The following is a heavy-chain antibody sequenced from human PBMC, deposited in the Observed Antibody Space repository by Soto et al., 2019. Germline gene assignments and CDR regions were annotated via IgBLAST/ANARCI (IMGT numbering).Heavy chain of an antibody. D-gene: IGHD5-18*01. CDR2: IWFDGGNS. CDR1: AFTFSDHG. Sequence: QLVESGGGVVQPGGSLRLSCSATPSAFTFSDHGMHWVRQTPGKGLEWLAVIWFDGGNSYYADSVTGGFTISRANSENTLYLQMNSLSDEDTGVYSGASSGRGDFTSMVNYFYYGLYVWGQGTTVAVSS. V-gene: IGHV3-33*01. J-gene: IGHJ6*02. CDR3: ASSGRGDFTSMVNYFYYGLYV.